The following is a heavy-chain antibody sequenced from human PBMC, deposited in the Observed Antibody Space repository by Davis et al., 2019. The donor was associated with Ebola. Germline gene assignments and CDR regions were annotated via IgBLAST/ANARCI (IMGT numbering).Heavy chain of an antibody. V-gene: IGHV4-59*01. CDR3: AREYYDILTGPLGMDV. Sequence: MPSETLSLTCTVSGGSISSYYWNWIRQPPGKGLEWIGYIYYSGSTNYNPSLKSRVTISVDTSKNQFSLKLSSVTAADTAVYYCAREYYDILTGPLGMDVWGQGTTVTVSS. J-gene: IGHJ6*02. D-gene: IGHD3-9*01. CDR1: GGSISSYY. CDR2: IYYSGST.